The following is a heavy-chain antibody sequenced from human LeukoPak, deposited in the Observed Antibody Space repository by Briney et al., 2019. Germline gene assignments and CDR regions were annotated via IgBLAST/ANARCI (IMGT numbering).Heavy chain of an antibody. V-gene: IGHV4-59*01. J-gene: IGHJ1*01. CDR3: ARDTRGSYYH. CDR1: GGFNTHYY. Sequence: QSSGTLSLTCSVSGGFNTHYYWTWIRQSPGKGLELIGYIYHSGSTNYNPSLNSRVTISVDTSKNQFSLKLSSVTAADTAVYYCARDTRGSYYHWGQGTLVTVSS. CDR2: IYHSGST. D-gene: IGHD1-26*01.